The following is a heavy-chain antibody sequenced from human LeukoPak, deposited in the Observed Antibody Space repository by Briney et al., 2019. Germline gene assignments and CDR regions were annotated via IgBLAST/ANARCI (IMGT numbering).Heavy chain of an antibody. CDR3: ARERPDGYYFDY. V-gene: IGHV4-61*01. D-gene: IGHD5-24*01. CDR1: GGSVSSGSYY. J-gene: IGHJ4*02. Sequence: SETLSLTCTVSGGSVSSGSYYWSWIRQPPGKGLEWIGYIYYSGSTNYKPSLKSRVTISVDTSKNQFSLKLSSVTAADTAVYYCARERPDGYYFDYWGQGTLVTVSS. CDR2: IYYSGST.